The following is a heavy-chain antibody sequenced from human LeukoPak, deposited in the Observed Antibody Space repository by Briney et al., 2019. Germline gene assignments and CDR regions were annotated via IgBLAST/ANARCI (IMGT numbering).Heavy chain of an antibody. CDR2: INYSGST. J-gene: IGHJ4*02. D-gene: IGHD2-2*01. CDR3: ARHSQYQLLYFDY. CDR1: GGSISDYY. V-gene: IGHV4-59*08. Sequence: SETLSLTCTVFGGSISDYYWSWIRQPPGKGLEWIGYINYSGSTNYNPSLKSRVTISVDTSKNQFSLRLSSVTAADTAVYYCARHSQYQLLYFDYWGQGALVTVSS.